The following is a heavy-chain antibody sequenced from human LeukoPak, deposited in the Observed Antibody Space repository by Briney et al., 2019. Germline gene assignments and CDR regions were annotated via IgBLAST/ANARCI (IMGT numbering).Heavy chain of an antibody. Sequence: ASVKVSCKASGYTFTSYGISWVRQAPGQGLEWMGWISAYNGNTNYAQKLQGRVTMTTDTSTSTAYMELRSLRSDDTAVYYCARDWRDCTNGVCYSDYWGQGTLVTVSS. CDR3: ARDWRDCTNGVCYSDY. D-gene: IGHD2-8*01. V-gene: IGHV1-18*01. J-gene: IGHJ4*02. CDR1: GYTFTSYG. CDR2: ISAYNGNT.